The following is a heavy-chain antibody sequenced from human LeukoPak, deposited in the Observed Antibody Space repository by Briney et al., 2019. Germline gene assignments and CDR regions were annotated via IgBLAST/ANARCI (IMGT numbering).Heavy chain of an antibody. Sequence: SETLSLACTASGGSISSYYWSWIRQPPGKGLEGIWYIYYSGSTKYNPSLKSRVTISVDTSKNQFSLKLSSVTAADTAVYYCARDGPVDYSSSSLYRNYYYYMDVSGKGTTVTVSS. D-gene: IGHD6-6*01. CDR1: GGSISSYY. CDR3: ARDGPVDYSSSSLYRNYYYYMDV. V-gene: IGHV4-59*12. J-gene: IGHJ6*03. CDR2: IYYSGST.